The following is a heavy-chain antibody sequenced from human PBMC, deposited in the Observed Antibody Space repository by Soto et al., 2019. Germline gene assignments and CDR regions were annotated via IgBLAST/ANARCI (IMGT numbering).Heavy chain of an antibody. CDR2: IYYSGST. Sequence: SETLSLTCTVSGGSVSSGNYYWSWIRQPPGKRLEWIGYIYYSGSTTYNPSLKSRVTITVYTYKNQFSLELNSVTAADTAVYYCARRTSSSLDYWGQGTLVTVSS. D-gene: IGHD2-2*01. CDR3: ARRTSSSLDY. J-gene: IGHJ4*02. CDR1: GGSVSSGNYY. V-gene: IGHV4-61*01.